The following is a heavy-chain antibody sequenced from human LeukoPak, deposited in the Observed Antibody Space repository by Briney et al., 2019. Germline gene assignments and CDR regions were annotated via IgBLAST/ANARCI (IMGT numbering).Heavy chain of an antibody. Sequence: SVKVSCKASGGTFSSYAISWVRQAPGQGLEWMGGIIPIFGTANYAQKFQGRVTITADESTSTAYMELSSLRSEDTAVYYCARVLSGGGYCSSTSCRFDYWGQGTLVTVSS. CDR3: ARVLSGGGYCSSTSCRFDY. V-gene: IGHV1-69*13. J-gene: IGHJ4*02. CDR2: IIPIFGTA. CDR1: GGTFSSYA. D-gene: IGHD2-2*01.